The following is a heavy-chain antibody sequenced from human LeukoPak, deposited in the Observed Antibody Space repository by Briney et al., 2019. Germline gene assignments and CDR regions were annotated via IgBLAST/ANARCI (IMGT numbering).Heavy chain of an antibody. J-gene: IGHJ6*03. CDR3: ARLGSRGYYYYYMDV. CDR2: IYPGDSDT. Sequence: GESLKISCKGSGYSFTSYWIGWVRQMPGKGLEWMGIIYPGDSDTRYSPSFQGQVTISADKSISTAYLQWSSLKASDTAMYYCARLGSRGYYYYYMDVWGKGTTVTISS. D-gene: IGHD1-26*01. V-gene: IGHV5-51*01. CDR1: GYSFTSYW.